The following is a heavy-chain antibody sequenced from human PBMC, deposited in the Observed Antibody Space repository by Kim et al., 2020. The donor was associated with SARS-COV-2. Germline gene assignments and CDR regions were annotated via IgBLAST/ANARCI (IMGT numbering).Heavy chain of an antibody. Sequence: SETLSLTCTVSGGSISSSSYYWGWIRQPPGKGLEWIGSIYYSGSTYYNPSLKSRVTISVDTSKNQFSLKLSSVTAADTAVYYCARTDTAMVNGLDYWGQG. CDR2: IYYSGST. D-gene: IGHD5-18*01. V-gene: IGHV4-39*01. CDR1: GGSISSSSYY. J-gene: IGHJ4*02. CDR3: ARTDTAMVNGLDY.